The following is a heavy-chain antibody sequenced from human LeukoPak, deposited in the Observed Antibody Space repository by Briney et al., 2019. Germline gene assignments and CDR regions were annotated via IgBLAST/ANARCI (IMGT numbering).Heavy chain of an antibody. V-gene: IGHV4-59*12. CDR1: GGSINNYY. CDR2: IYYNGNT. CDR3: ARDTL. Sequence: SETLSLTCTLSGGSINNYYWSWIRQPPGKGLEWIGYIYYNGNTNYNPSLKSRVTISVDTSKNQFSLKLSSVTAADTAVYYCARDTLWGQGTLVTVSS. J-gene: IGHJ4*02.